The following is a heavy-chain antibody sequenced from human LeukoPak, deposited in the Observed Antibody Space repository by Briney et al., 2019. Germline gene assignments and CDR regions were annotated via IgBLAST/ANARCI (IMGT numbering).Heavy chain of an antibody. CDR1: GYTFTVYY. V-gene: IGHV1-2*02. Sequence: ASVKVSCKASGYTFTVYYMHWVRQAPGQGLEWMGWINPNSGGTNYAQKFQGRVTITRDTSISTAYMELSRLRSDDTAVYYCARGSSVGNSVDYWGQGTLVTVSS. CDR2: INPNSGGT. J-gene: IGHJ4*02. CDR3: ARGSSVGNSVDY. D-gene: IGHD4-23*01.